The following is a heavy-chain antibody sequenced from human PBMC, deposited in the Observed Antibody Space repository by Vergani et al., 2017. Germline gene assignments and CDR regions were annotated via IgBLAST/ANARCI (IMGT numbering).Heavy chain of an antibody. Sequence: QVQLQESGPGLVKPSQTLSLTCTVSGGSISSGDYYWSWIRQPPGKGLEWIGYIYYSGSTYYNPSLKSRVTISVDTSKNQFSLKLSSVTAADTAVYYCARDRHYYDSSGYHHAFDIWGQGTMVTVSS. D-gene: IGHD3-22*01. V-gene: IGHV4-30-4*08. CDR3: ARDRHYYDSSGYHHAFDI. CDR1: GGSISSGDYY. J-gene: IGHJ3*02. CDR2: IYYSGST.